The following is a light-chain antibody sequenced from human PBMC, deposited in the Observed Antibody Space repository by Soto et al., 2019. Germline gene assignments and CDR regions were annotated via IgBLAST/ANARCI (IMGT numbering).Light chain of an antibody. CDR2: KAS. J-gene: IGKJ1*01. CDR1: QTISNW. CDR3: QDYSPYSWT. Sequence: DIQMTQSPSTLSGSVGDRVTITCRASQTISNWLAWYQQKPGKAPKLLIYKASTLESAVPSRFSGRGSGTEFTLTISSLQADDYATFYCQDYSPYSWTFGQGTKVDIK. V-gene: IGKV1-5*03.